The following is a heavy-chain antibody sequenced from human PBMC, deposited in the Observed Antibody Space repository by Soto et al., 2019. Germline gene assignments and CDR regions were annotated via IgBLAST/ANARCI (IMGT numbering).Heavy chain of an antibody. J-gene: IGHJ1*01. CDR3: ARHGDYVYFHH. CDR1: GFTVSNNY. D-gene: IGHD4-17*01. CDR2: IYASGST. Sequence: GGSLRLSCAASGFTVSNNYMSWVRQAPGKGLEWVAVIYASGSTYYADSVKGRFTISRDNSKSTLFLQMNSLRGEDTAVYFCARHGDYVYFHHWGQGTLVTVSS. V-gene: IGHV3-66*04.